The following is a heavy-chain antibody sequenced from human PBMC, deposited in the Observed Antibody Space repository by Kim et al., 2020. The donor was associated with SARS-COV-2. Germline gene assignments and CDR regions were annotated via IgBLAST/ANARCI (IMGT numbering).Heavy chain of an antibody. CDR2: IDQSGTI. J-gene: IGHJ6*02. CDR3: ARGRAGVVPAPVLGSGPPYEYFSMDV. Sequence: SETLSLTCAVYGGSLSGYRWSWIRQPPGKGLEWIGEIDQSGTINHNPSLKSRVTMSIDTSKNQFSLKLTSVTAADTGFYHCARGRAGVVPAPVLGSGPPYEYFSMDVWGHGTTVTVSS. V-gene: IGHV4-34*01. D-gene: IGHD2-2*01. CDR1: GGSLSGYR.